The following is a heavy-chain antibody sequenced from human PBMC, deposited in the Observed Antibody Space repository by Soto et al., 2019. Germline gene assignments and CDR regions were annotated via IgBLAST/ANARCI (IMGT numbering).Heavy chain of an antibody. Sequence: EVQLLESGGGLVQPGGSLRLSCAASGFTFSNYAMSWVRQAPGKGLEWVSSIGSGADTYHADSVKGRFTISRDNSKNTVFLQMNRLRVEDTAVYYCAKTGQFDSWGQGTLVTVSS. CDR3: AKTGQFDS. CDR2: IGSGADT. V-gene: IGHV3-23*01. D-gene: IGHD3-9*01. CDR1: GFTFSNYA. J-gene: IGHJ4*02.